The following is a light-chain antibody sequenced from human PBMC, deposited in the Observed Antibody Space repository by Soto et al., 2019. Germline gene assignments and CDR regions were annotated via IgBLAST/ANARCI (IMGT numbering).Light chain of an antibody. J-gene: IGKJ1*01. CDR2: GAS. CDR3: QQYNSWPLT. Sequence: EVVMTQSPATLSVSPEERATLSCRASQSVSNNLAWYQQKPGQAPRLLIYGASTRATDIPARFSGSGSGTEFTLTISSLQSEDFAVYYCQQYNSWPLTFGQGTKVEIK. CDR1: QSVSNN. V-gene: IGKV3-15*01.